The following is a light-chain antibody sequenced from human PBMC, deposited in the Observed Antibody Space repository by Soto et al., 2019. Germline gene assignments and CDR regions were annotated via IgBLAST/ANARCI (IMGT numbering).Light chain of an antibody. CDR2: GTS. CDR1: QSVSSSY. V-gene: IGKV3-20*01. J-gene: IGKJ2*01. CDR3: QQFDSSPVYT. Sequence: EIVLTQSPGTLSLSPGERATLSCRASQSVSSSYLAWYQQEPGQAPRLLIYGTSNRATGIPDRFSGSGSGTDFTLTISRLEPEDFAVYYCQQFDSSPVYTFGQGTRLEI.